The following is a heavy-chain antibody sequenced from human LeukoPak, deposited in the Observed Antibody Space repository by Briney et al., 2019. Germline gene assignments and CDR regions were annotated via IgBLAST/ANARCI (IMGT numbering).Heavy chain of an antibody. J-gene: IGHJ4*02. D-gene: IGHD5-18*01. Sequence: PSETLSLTCTVSGGSISSSTYYWGWIRQPPGKGLEWIGSLYYYGSTYYNPSLKSRVTISVDTSKNQFSLKLGSVTAADTAVYYCARGASYSYGFPDDYWGQGTLVTVSS. CDR1: GGSISSSTYY. CDR3: ARGASYSYGFPDDY. CDR2: LYYYGST. V-gene: IGHV4-39*01.